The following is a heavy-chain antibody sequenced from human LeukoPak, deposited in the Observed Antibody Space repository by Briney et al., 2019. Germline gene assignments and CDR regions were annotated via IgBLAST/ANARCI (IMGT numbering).Heavy chain of an antibody. CDR1: GGSIISSNYY. J-gene: IGHJ3*02. Sequence: PSETLSLTCTVSGGSIISSNYYWGWIRQPPGKGLEWIGSISYSGTTYYNPSLKSRVTISVDTSKNQFSLKLRSVTAADTAVYYCARGAFGVYAFDIWGQGTMVTVSS. CDR3: ARGAFGVYAFDI. CDR2: ISYSGTT. D-gene: IGHD3-3*01. V-gene: IGHV4-39*07.